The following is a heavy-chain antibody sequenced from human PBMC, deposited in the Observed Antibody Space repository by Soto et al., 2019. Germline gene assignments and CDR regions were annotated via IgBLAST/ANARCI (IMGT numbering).Heavy chain of an antibody. CDR3: ARDRYDFWSGFPYYYYMDG. CDR2: MNPNSGNT. Sequence: ASVKVSCKASGYTFTSYDINWVRQATGQGLEWMGWMNPNSGNTGYAQKFQGRVTMTRNTSISTAYMELSSLRSEDTAVYYCARDRYDFWSGFPYYYYMDGWGKGTTVTVSS. J-gene: IGHJ6*03. CDR1: GYTFTSYD. V-gene: IGHV1-8*01. D-gene: IGHD3-3*01.